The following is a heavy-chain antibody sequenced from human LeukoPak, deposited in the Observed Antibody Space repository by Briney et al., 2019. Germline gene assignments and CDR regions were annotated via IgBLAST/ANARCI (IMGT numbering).Heavy chain of an antibody. CDR2: ISGSGGST. Sequence: GGSLRLSCAASGFTFSSHVMTWVRQAPGNGLEWVSVISGSGGSTYYADSVKGRFTISRDNAKNSLYLQMNSLRAEDTAVYYCARESPSSWNHWGQGTLVTVSS. J-gene: IGHJ4*02. CDR3: ARESPSSWNH. V-gene: IGHV3-23*01. D-gene: IGHD6-13*01. CDR1: GFTFSSHV.